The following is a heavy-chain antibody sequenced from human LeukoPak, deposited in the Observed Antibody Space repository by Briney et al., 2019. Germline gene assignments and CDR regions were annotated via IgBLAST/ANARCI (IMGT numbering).Heavy chain of an antibody. V-gene: IGHV1-69*05. J-gene: IGHJ6*03. CDR1: GGTFSSYA. Sequence: SVNVSCKASGGTFSSYAISWVRQAPGQGLEWMGGIIPIFGTANYAQKFQGRVTITTDESTSTAYMELSSLRSEDTAVYYCARGAEEMATISYYYYYMDVWGKGTTVTVSS. CDR3: ARGAEEMATISYYYYYMDV. CDR2: IIPIFGTA. D-gene: IGHD5-24*01.